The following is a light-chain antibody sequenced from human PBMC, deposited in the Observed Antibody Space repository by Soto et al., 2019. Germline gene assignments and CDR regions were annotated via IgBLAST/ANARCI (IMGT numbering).Light chain of an antibody. CDR1: TSNIGSNY. CDR3: ATWDDSLNRFYV. Sequence: QSVLTQPPSASWTPGQGVTISCSGSTSNIGSNYVYWYQQLPGTAPKLLIYRNNQRPSGVPDRFSGSKSGTSASLAISGLRSDDEADYFCATWDDSLNRFYVFGTGTKVTVL. CDR2: RNN. V-gene: IGLV1-47*01. J-gene: IGLJ1*01.